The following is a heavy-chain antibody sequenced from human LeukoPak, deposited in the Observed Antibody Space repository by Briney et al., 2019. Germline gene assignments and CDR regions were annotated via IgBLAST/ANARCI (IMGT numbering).Heavy chain of an antibody. J-gene: IGHJ4*02. CDR1: GFTFDDYA. CDR3: AKDIFEYGSGGYTFDY. CDR2: ISWNSGSI. Sequence: PGRSLRLSCAASGFTFDDYAMHWVRQAPGKGLEWVSGISWNSGSIGYADSVKGRFTISRDNAKNSLYLQMNSLRAEDTALCYCAKDIFEYGSGGYTFDYWGQGTLVTVSS. D-gene: IGHD3-10*01. V-gene: IGHV3-9*01.